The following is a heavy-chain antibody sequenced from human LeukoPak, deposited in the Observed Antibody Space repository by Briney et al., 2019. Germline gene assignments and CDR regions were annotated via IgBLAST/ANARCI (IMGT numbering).Heavy chain of an antibody. Sequence: SETLSLTCTVSGGSISSSSYYWGWIRQPPGKGLEWIGYIYYSGSTNYNPSLKSRVTISVDTSKNQFSLKLSSVTAADTAVYYCARSVVPAAMSFDYWGQGTLVTVSS. D-gene: IGHD2-2*01. V-gene: IGHV4-61*05. J-gene: IGHJ4*02. CDR1: GGSISSSSYY. CDR3: ARSVVPAAMSFDY. CDR2: IYYSGST.